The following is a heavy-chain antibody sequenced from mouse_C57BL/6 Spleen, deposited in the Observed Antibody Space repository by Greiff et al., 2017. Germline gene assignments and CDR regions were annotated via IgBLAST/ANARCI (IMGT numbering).Heavy chain of an antibody. CDR2: IDPEDGVT. D-gene: IGHD4-1*01. Sequence: EVKLMESGAELVKPGASVKLSCTASGFNIKDYYMHWVKQRPEQGLEWIGRIDPEDGVTKYAPKFQGKATITADTSSNTAYLQLSSLTSEATAVYYCASLTGEGDYWGQGTTLTVSS. J-gene: IGHJ2*01. CDR3: ASLTGEGDY. CDR1: GFNIKDYY. V-gene: IGHV14-2*01.